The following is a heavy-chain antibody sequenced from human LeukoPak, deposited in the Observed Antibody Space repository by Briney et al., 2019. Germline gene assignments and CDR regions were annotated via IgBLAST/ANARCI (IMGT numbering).Heavy chain of an antibody. D-gene: IGHD4-17*01. CDR2: ISGSGGST. J-gene: IGHJ4*02. CDR3: ATPWNGDYVGFDY. CDR1: GFTFSSYA. Sequence: GRSLSLSCAASGFTFSSYAMSWVRQAAGKGRGWVAAISGSGGSTYYADSVKGRFTISRDNSKNTLYLQMNSLRAEDTAVYYCATPWNGDYVGFDYWGQGTLVTVSS. V-gene: IGHV3-23*01.